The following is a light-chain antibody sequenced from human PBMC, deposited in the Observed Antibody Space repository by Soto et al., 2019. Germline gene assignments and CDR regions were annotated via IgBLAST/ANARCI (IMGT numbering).Light chain of an antibody. CDR2: GAS. J-gene: IGKJ2*01. CDR1: QSVSSSF. V-gene: IGKV3-20*01. Sequence: EIVLTQSPGTLSLSPGERATLSCRASQSVSSSFLAWYQQKPGQAPRLLIHGASSRATGITDRFSGSGSGTDFTLTISRLEPEDFAVYYCQQFGGSPPYTFGQGTKLDIK. CDR3: QQFGGSPPYT.